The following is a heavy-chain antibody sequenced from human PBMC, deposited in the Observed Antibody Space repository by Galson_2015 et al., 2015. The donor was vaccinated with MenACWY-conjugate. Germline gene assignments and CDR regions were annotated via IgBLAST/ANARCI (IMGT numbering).Heavy chain of an antibody. Sequence: SLRLSCAASGFTFSSYAMHWVRQAPGKGLEWVAVISYDGSNKYYADSVKGRFTISRDNSKNTLYLQMNSLRAEDTAVYYCARDLYSSSSVYYYYGMDVWGQGTTVTVSS. J-gene: IGHJ6*02. CDR1: GFTFSSYA. CDR2: ISYDGSNK. D-gene: IGHD6-13*01. V-gene: IGHV3-30*04. CDR3: ARDLYSSSSVYYYYGMDV.